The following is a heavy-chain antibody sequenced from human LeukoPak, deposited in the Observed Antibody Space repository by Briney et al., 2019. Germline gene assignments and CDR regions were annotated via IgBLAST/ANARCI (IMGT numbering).Heavy chain of an antibody. CDR2: INPSGGST. Sequence: ASVKVSCKASGYTFTSYYMHWVRQAPGQGLEWMGIINPSGGSTSYAQKFQGRVTMTRDTSTSTVYMELSSLRSEDTAVYYCASGLGFCSGRDCSNLEKDYYYGMNVWGQGTTVTVSS. CDR3: ASGLGFCSGRDCSNLEKDYYYGMNV. D-gene: IGHD2-15*01. V-gene: IGHV1-46*01. J-gene: IGHJ6*02. CDR1: GYTFTSYY.